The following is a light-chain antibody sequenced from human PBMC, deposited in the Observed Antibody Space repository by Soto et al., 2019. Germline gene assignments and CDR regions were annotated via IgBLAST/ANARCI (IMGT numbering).Light chain of an antibody. CDR1: QCVSSSY. CDR2: GAS. J-gene: IGKJ1*01. V-gene: IGKV3-20*01. CDR3: QQYGSSRA. Sequence: EIVLTQSPGTLSLSPGERATLSCRASQCVSSSYLAWYQQKTGQAPRLLIYGASSRATGIPDRLSGSGSGTDFTLTSSRLEPEDVAVYYCQQYGSSRALGQGTKVEIK.